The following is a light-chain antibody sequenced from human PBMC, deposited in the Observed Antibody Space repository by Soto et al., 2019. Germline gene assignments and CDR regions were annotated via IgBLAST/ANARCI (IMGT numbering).Light chain of an antibody. V-gene: IGKV1-8*01. CDR1: QGISSY. CDR2: AAS. CDR3: QQYYSYSWT. J-gene: IGKJ1*01. Sequence: AIRMTQSPSSLSASTGDRVTITCRASQGISSYLAWYQQKPGKAPKLLIYAASTLQSGVPSRFSGSGSGTDFTLTISCMQYEDFATYYCQQYYSYSWTSGQGTTG.